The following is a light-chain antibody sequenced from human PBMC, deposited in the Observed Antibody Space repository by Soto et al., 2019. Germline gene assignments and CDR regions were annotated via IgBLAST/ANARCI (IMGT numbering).Light chain of an antibody. J-gene: IGKJ5*01. CDR1: QSVDSH. Sequence: EIVLTQSPGTLSLSPGERATLSCRASQSVDSHLVWYQQKPGQAPRLLIYGASSRATGIPDRFSGSGSGTDFTLTISRLEPEDFAVYYCQQYGSSPITFGQGTRLEIK. CDR3: QQYGSSPIT. CDR2: GAS. V-gene: IGKV3-20*01.